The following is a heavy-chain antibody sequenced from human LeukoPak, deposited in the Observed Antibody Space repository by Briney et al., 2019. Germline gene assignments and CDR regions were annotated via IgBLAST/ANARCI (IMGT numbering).Heavy chain of an antibody. J-gene: IGHJ2*01. CDR1: GGSVSSGSYY. CDR2: IYYSGST. D-gene: IGHD2-2*01. Sequence: SETLSLTCTVSGGSVSSGSYYWSWIRQPPGKGLEWIGYIYYSGSTNYNPSLKSRVTISVDTSKNQFSLKLSSVTAADTAVYYCASFLVRSSWYFDLWGRGTLVTVSS. CDR3: ASFLVRSSWYFDL. V-gene: IGHV4-61*01.